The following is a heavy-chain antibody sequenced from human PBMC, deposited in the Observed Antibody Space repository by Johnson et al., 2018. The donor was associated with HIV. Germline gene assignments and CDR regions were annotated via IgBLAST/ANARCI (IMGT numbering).Heavy chain of an antibody. Sequence: VQLVESGGGLVQPGGSLRLSCAASGFTVSTNYMSWIRQAPGKGLEWVSVIYSGGTTYYADSVKGRFTISRDNSKNTLYLQMNSLRAEDTAVYYCAKGGGQLLFYIAFDSWGQGTMVTVSS. V-gene: IGHV3-66*01. D-gene: IGHD5-18*01. J-gene: IGHJ3*02. CDR2: IYSGGTT. CDR1: GFTVSTNY. CDR3: AKGGGQLLFYIAFDS.